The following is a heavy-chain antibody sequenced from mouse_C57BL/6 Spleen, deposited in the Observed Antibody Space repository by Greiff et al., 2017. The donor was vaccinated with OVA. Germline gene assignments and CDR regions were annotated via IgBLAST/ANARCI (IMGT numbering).Heavy chain of an antibody. D-gene: IGHD1-1*01. CDR2: IYPSDSET. J-gene: IGHJ3*01. CDR3: ARFDYGSRAQDY. V-gene: IGHV1-61*01. CDR1: GYTFTSYW. Sequence: QVQLQQPGAELVRPGSSVKLSCKASGYTFTSYWMDWVQQRPGQGLEWIGNIYPSDSETHYNQTFKDKATLTVDKSSSTAYMQLSSLTSEDSAVYYCARFDYGSRAQDYWGQGTLVTVSA.